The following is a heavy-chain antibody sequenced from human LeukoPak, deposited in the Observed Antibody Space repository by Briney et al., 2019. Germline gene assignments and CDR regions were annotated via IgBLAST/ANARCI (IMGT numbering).Heavy chain of an antibody. CDR3: ARDGYSPEAAFDI. J-gene: IGHJ3*02. Sequence: GGSLRLSCAASGFAFSTYAMSWVRQAPGKGLEWVSGISGSGGSTYHADSVKGRFTISRDNAKNSLYLQMNSLRAEDTAVYYCARDGYSPEAAFDIWGQGTMVTVSS. CDR1: GFAFSTYA. D-gene: IGHD5-18*01. CDR2: ISGSGGST. V-gene: IGHV3-23*01.